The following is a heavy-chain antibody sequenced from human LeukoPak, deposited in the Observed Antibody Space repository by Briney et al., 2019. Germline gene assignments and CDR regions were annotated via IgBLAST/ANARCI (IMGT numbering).Heavy chain of an antibody. V-gene: IGHV4-39*01. D-gene: IGHD3-22*01. Sequence: SETLSLTCTVSGGSISSSSYYWGWIRQPPRKGLEWIGSLYYSGITYYTPSPKSRVSIFVDTSKNQFSLRLSSVTAADTAVYYCARQDISGHYDYWGQGTLVTVSS. CDR3: ARQDISGHYDY. J-gene: IGHJ4*02. CDR2: LYYSGIT. CDR1: GGSISSSSYY.